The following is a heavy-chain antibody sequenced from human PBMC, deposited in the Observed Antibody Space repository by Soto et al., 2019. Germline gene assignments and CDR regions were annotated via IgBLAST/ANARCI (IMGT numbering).Heavy chain of an antibody. D-gene: IGHD3-22*01. CDR2: VYSRGRS. J-gene: IGHJ2*01. V-gene: IGHV4-30-4*01. Sequence: QLQESGPGLVKPSQTLSLTCTVSGGSINNNDYYWSWIRQTPGKGLEWIGYVYSRGRSHYIPSLTRRLSRSLDTSKNQFSLRLRSVTAADTAIYYCSRLSYYYDQLYFDLWGRGNLVAVSS. CDR1: GGSINNNDYY. CDR3: SRLSYYYDQLYFDL.